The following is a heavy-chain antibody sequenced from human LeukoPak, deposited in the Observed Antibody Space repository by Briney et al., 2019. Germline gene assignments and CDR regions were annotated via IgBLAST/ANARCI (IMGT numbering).Heavy chain of an antibody. CDR1: GYSFTSYW. J-gene: IGHJ6*03. D-gene: IGHD2-15*01. CDR3: ARRCSGGSCYFPYYYYYMDV. CDR2: IYPGDSDT. V-gene: IGHV5-51*01. Sequence: TGESLKISCKGSGYSFTSYWIGWVRHMPGKGLEWMGIIYPGDSDTRYSPSFQGQVTISADKSISTAYLQWSSLKASDTAMYYCARRCSGGSCYFPYYYYYMDVWGKGTTVTVSS.